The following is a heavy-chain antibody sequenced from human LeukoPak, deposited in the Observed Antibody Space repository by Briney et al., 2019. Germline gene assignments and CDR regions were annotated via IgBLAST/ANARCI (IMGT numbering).Heavy chain of an antibody. V-gene: IGHV3-23*01. CDR2: ISGSGGST. J-gene: IGHJ4*02. CDR3: AKAVANGWYYFDY. CDR1: GFTFSSYA. Sequence: PGGSLRLSCAASGFTFSSYAMSWVRQAPGKGLEWVSAISGSGGSTYYADSVKGRFTISRDNSKNTLYLQMNSLRAGDTAVYYCAKAVANGWYYFDYWGQGTLVTVSS. D-gene: IGHD6-19*01.